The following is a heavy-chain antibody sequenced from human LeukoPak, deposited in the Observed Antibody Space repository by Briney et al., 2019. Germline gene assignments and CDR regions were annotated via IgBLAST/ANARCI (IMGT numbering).Heavy chain of an antibody. D-gene: IGHD3-10*01. J-gene: IGHJ4*02. CDR3: AKDWRYYGSGSYYTPDY. V-gene: IGHV3-23*01. CDR2: ISGSGGST. Sequence: GGSLRLSCAASGFTFSSYAMSWVREAPGKGLEWDSAISGSGGSTYYADPVKGRFTISRDNSKNTLYLQMNSLRAEDTAVYYCAKDWRYYGSGSYYTPDYWGQGTLVTVSS. CDR1: GFTFSSYA.